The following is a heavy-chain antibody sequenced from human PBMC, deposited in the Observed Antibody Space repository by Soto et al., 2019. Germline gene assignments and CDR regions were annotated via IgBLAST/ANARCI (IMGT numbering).Heavy chain of an antibody. CDR2: ISDDGSNT. J-gene: IGHJ4*02. D-gene: IGHD3-3*01. CDR1: GFTFSRHT. Sequence: QVQLVESGGGVVQPGRSLRLSCAASGFTFSRHTMHWVRQAPGKGLEWVAAISDDGSNTYYADCVKGRFTISRDNSKNALALQMVGMSSEATAVLHCAIEVYSASWSGFKTHPYYFDDWGQGTLVTVSS. V-gene: IGHV3-30-3*01. CDR3: AIEVYSASWSGFKTHPYYFDD.